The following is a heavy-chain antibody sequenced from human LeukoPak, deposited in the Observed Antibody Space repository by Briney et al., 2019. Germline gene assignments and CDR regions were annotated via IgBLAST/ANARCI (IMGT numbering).Heavy chain of an antibody. CDR3: AKDEVVPGYYYTDV. D-gene: IGHD2-2*01. V-gene: IGHV3-30*18. CDR1: GFIFSNYA. CDR2: VSYDGNLQ. Sequence: PGRSLRLSCAASGFIFSNYAIHWVRQAPGKGLEWVAAVSYDGNLQHYADAVKGRFTVSRDNSKNTMYLQMNSLNAEDTAVYYCAKDEVVPGYYYTDVWGRGTTVTISS. J-gene: IGHJ6*03.